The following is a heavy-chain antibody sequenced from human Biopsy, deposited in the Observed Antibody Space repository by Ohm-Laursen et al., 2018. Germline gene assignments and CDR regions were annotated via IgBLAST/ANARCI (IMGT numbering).Heavy chain of an antibody. V-gene: IGHV4-39*01. Sequence: SDTLSLTCTVSGGSISSETNYWGWIRQPPGKGLGWIGSIFYGGITYYNPSLKSRVTISVDTSKNQFSLNLSSVTGADTAVYYCARHPTGFWFDPWGQGTLVTVSS. CDR1: GGSISSETNY. CDR2: IFYGGIT. CDR3: ARHPTGFWFDP. J-gene: IGHJ5*02.